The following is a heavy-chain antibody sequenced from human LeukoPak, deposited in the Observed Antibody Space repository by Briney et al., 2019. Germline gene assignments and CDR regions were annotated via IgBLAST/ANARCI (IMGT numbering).Heavy chain of an antibody. CDR1: GGSISSGGYS. Sequence: SETLSLTCAVSGGSISSGGYSWSWIRQPPGKGLEWIGYIYHSGSTYYNPSLKSRVTISVDTSKNQFSLKLSSVTAADTAVYYCASRYCSSTSCYGLDAFDIWGQGTMVTVSS. CDR2: IYHSGST. J-gene: IGHJ3*02. D-gene: IGHD2-2*01. V-gene: IGHV4-30-2*01. CDR3: ASRYCSSTSCYGLDAFDI.